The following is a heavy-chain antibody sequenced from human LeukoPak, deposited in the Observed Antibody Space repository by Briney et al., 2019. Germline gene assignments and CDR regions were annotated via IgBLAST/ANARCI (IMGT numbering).Heavy chain of an antibody. V-gene: IGHV4-61*02. Sequence: SETLSLTCTVSVDSISSGSYYWSWIRQPAGRGLEWIGRIYTSGSTNNNPSLKSRVTISVDTSKNQFSLKLSSVTAADTAVYYCARDRVMITFGGVIAPEGTFDYWGQGTLVTISS. D-gene: IGHD3-16*02. CDR1: VDSISSGSYY. J-gene: IGHJ4*02. CDR3: ARDRVMITFGGVIAPEGTFDY. CDR2: IYTSGST.